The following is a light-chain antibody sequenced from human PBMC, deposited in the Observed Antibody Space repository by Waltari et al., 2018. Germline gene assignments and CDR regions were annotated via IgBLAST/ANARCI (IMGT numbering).Light chain of an antibody. V-gene: IGLV1-44*01. J-gene: IGLJ3*02. Sequence: QSVVTQPHSAAGTPGQRVPIPCSGRSSPIKGPNVIWYQHIPENAPTLLIYSNRHRRSGVPDRFSASKSGTSASLAITGLQSEDEGDYYCVVWDDSLKSWVIGGGTKLTVL. CDR1: SSPIKGPN. CDR2: SNR. CDR3: VVWDDSLKSWV.